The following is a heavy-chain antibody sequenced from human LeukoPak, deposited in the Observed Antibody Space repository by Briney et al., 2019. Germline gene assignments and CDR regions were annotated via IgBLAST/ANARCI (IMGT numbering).Heavy chain of an antibody. V-gene: IGHV4-38-2*01. CDR2: LYHSGST. Sequence: PSETLPLTCAVSGHSISSGYYWGWIRQPPGKGLEWIGNLYHSGSTYYNPSLKSRVTISVDTSKNQFSLKLSSVTAADTAVYYCARLYTGSWYFGYWGQGTLVTVSS. CDR3: ARLYTGSWYFGY. D-gene: IGHD6-13*01. CDR1: GHSISSGYY. J-gene: IGHJ4*02.